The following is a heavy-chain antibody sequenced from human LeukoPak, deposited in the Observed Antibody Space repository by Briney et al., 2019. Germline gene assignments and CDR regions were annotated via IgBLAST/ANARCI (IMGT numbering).Heavy chain of an antibody. V-gene: IGHV3-21*01. D-gene: IGHD5-24*01. Sequence: GGSLRLSCAASGFTFSSYSMNWVRQAPGKGLEWVSSISSSSSYIYYADSVKGRFTISGDNAKNSLYLQMNSLRAEDTAVYYCARDTEMATILSPIQFDYWGQGTLDTVSS. CDR1: GFTFSSYS. CDR3: ARDTEMATILSPIQFDY. J-gene: IGHJ4*02. CDR2: ISSSSSYI.